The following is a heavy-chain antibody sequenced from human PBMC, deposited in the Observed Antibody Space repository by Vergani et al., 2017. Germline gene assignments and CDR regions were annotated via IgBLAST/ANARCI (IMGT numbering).Heavy chain of an antibody. Sequence: QVQLVQSGAEVKKPGSSVKVSCKASGGTFSSYAISWVRQAPGQGLEWMGGIIPIFGTANYAQKFQGRVTITAAESTSTAYMELSSLRSEDTAVDYCAKDPKIVVVITLDYWGQGTLVTVSS. CDR1: GGTFSSYA. V-gene: IGHV1-69*01. CDR2: IIPIFGTA. J-gene: IGHJ4*02. CDR3: AKDPKIVVVITLDY. D-gene: IGHD3-22*01.